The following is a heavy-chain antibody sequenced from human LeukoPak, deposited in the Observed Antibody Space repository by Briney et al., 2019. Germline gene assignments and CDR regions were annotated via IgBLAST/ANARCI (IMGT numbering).Heavy chain of an antibody. CDR2: INPNSGGT. Sequence: ASVKVSCKASGYTFTGYYIHWVRQAPGQGLEWMGWINPNSGGTNYAQKFQGIFTMTRDTSISTAYMEVNRLTSDDTAFYYCARDIAPSGAWWLDSWGQGTLITVSS. V-gene: IGHV1-2*02. J-gene: IGHJ5*01. CDR1: GYTFTGYY. D-gene: IGHD6-13*01. CDR3: ARDIAPSGAWWLDS.